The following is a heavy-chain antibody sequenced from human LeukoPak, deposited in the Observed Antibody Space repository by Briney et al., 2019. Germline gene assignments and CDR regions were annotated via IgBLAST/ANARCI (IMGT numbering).Heavy chain of an antibody. D-gene: IGHD2/OR15-2a*01. CDR2: ISSSGSYI. J-gene: IGHJ4*02. Sequence: GGSLRLSCAASGFTFSSYGMSWVRQAPGKGLEGVSSISSSGSYIYYADSVKGRFTISRDNAKNSLYLQMNSLTADDTAVYYCARERTTIVSGTTIGAYWGQGTLVTVSS. CDR3: ARERTTIVSGTTIGAY. V-gene: IGHV3-21*01. CDR1: GFTFSSYG.